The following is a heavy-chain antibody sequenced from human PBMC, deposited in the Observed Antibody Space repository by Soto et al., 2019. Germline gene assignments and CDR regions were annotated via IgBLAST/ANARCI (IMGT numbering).Heavy chain of an antibody. V-gene: IGHV1-3*01. Sequence: VQLVQSGAEVRKPGASVNISFRASVFTFSDHLRQWVRQVPGQSLEWMGWINPDNGNTKYSQTFQGRVTISRHSAARIVSMKVLYLKSEDTTVFDCARDNLSVGPRANEAFDVWGQGTLVTVSS. J-gene: IGHJ3*01. CDR2: INPDNGNT. CDR1: VFTFSDHL. CDR3: ARDNLSVGPRANEAFDV.